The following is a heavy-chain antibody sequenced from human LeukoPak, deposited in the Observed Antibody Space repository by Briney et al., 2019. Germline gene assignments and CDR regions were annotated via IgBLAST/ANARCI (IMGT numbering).Heavy chain of an antibody. Sequence: ASVKVSCKASGYTFTSYGISWVRQAPGQGLEWMGWISAYNGNTNYAQKLQGRVTMTTDTSTSTAYMELRSLRSDDTAVYYCARDGRLTGPGGAFDYWGQGTLVTVSS. J-gene: IGHJ4*02. CDR3: ARDGRLTGPGGAFDY. CDR2: ISAYNGNT. V-gene: IGHV1-18*04. CDR1: GYTFTSYG. D-gene: IGHD3-16*01.